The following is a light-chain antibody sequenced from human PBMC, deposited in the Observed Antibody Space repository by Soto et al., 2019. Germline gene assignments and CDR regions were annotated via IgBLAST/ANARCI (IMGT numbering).Light chain of an antibody. CDR1: HSLLKSDGNTY. CDR2: AVS. J-gene: IGKJ1*01. V-gene: IGKV2D-29*01. Sequence: IVMTQTPLSLSVTPGQPASISCKSSHSLLKSDGNTYLYWFLQKAGQPPQLLIYAVSNRFSGVPDRFSGSGSGTDFTLRISRVETEDVGVYYCMQSIEIPRTFGQGTKVEIK. CDR3: MQSIEIPRT.